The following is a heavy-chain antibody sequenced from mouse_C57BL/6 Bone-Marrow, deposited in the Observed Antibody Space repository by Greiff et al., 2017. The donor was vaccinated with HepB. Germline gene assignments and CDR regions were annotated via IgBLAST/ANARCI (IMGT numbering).Heavy chain of an antibody. CDR2: IDPSDSYT. CDR1: GYTFTSYW. Sequence: QVQLQQPGAELVMPGASVKLSCKASGYTFTSYWMHWVKQRPGQGLEWIGEIDPSDSYTNYNQKFKAKSTLTVDKSSSKAYMQLSSLTSEDSAVYYCARGTTVVADYWGQGTTLTVAS. CDR3: ARGTTVVADY. D-gene: IGHD1-1*01. J-gene: IGHJ2*01. V-gene: IGHV1-69*01.